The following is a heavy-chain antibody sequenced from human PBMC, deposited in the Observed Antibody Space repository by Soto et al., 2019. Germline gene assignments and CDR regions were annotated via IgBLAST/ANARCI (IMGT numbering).Heavy chain of an antibody. CDR2: IYYSGST. D-gene: IGHD6-6*01. J-gene: IGHJ4*02. CDR3: ARQVDIAARQFDY. Sequence: SETLSLTCTVSGGSISSYYWSWIRQPPGKGLEWIGYIYYSGSTNYNPSLKSRVTISVDTSKNQFSLKLSSVTAADTAVYYCARQVDIAARQFDYWGQGTLVTVS. CDR1: GGSISSYY. V-gene: IGHV4-59*08.